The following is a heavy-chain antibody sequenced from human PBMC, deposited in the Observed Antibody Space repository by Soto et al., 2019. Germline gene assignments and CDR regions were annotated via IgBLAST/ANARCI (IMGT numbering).Heavy chain of an antibody. V-gene: IGHV4-34*01. CDR2: INHSGST. CDR3: ARGRPKNFDY. J-gene: IGHJ4*02. CDR1: GGSFSGYY. Sequence: PSETLSLTCAVYGGSFSGYYWSWIRQPPGKGLEWIGEINHSGSTNYNPSLKGRVTISVDTSKNQFSLKLSSVTAADTAVYYCARGRPKNFDYWGQGTLVTVS.